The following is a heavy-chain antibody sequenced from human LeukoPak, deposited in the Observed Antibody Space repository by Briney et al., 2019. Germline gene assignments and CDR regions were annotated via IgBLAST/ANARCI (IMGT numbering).Heavy chain of an antibody. Sequence: SETLSRTCTVSGGSINSSSYYWGWIRQPPGKGLEWIGSIYYSGSTYYNPSLKSRVTISVDTSKNQFSLKLSSVTAADTAVYYCARGFIAAAGSYYMDVWGKGTTVTVSS. D-gene: IGHD6-13*01. J-gene: IGHJ6*03. V-gene: IGHV4-39*07. CDR3: ARGFIAAAGSYYMDV. CDR1: GGSINSSSYY. CDR2: IYYSGST.